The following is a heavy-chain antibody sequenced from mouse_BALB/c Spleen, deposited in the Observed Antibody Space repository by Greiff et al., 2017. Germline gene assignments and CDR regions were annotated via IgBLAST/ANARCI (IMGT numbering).Heavy chain of an antibody. Sequence: VQLQQSGPSLVKPSQTLSLTCSVTGFSITSGYLNWVRKFPGKKLEYMGYISYSGSTYYNPSLKCRISITRDTSKNQYYLQLNTVTTDDTATCYCARSDAARSMDVWGAGTPVTVSS. CDR1: GFSITSGY. CDR2: ISYSGST. V-gene: IGHV3-8*02. J-gene: IGHJ1*01. CDR3: ARSDAARSMDV.